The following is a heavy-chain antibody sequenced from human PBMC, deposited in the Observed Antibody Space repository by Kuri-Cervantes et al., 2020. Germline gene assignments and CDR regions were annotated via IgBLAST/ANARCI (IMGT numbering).Heavy chain of an antibody. J-gene: IGHJ5*02. V-gene: IGHV4-39*07. CDR2: IYYSGST. Sequence: SETLSLTCTVSGGSISSSSYYWGWIRQPPGKGLEWIGSIYYSGSTYYNPSLKSRVTISVDTSKNQFSLKLCSVTAADTAVYYCASSGSYYYNWFDPWGQGTLVTVSS. D-gene: IGHD1-26*01. CDR1: GGSISSSSYY. CDR3: ASSGSYYYNWFDP.